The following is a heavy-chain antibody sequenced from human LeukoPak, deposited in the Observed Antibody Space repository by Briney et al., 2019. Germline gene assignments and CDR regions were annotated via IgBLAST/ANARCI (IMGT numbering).Heavy chain of an antibody. J-gene: IGHJ4*02. V-gene: IGHV4-34*12. D-gene: IGHD2-2*01. Sequence: SETLSLTCAVYGGSFSGYYWSWLRQPPGKGLEWIGEIIHSGSTNYNPSLKSQVTISVDTSKNQFSLKLSSVTAADTAVYYCARVRSIVVVPANTRFDYWGQGTLVTVSS. CDR2: IIHSGST. CDR3: ARVRSIVVVPANTRFDY. CDR1: GGSFSGYY.